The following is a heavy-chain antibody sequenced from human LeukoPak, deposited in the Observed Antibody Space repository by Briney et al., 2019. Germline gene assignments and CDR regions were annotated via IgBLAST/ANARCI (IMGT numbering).Heavy chain of an antibody. J-gene: IGHJ3*02. CDR1: GGSISSYY. CDR2: IYYSGST. Sequence: SETLSLTCTVSGGSISSYYWSWIRQPPGKGLEWIGYIYYSGSTNYNPSLKSRVTISVDTSKNQFSLKLSSVTAADTAVYYCARHGYDSSGYTTDAFDIWGQGTMVTVSS. CDR3: ARHGYDSSGYTTDAFDI. V-gene: IGHV4-59*08. D-gene: IGHD3-22*01.